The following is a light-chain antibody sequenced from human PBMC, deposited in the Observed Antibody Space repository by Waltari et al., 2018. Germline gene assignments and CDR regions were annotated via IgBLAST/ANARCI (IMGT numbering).Light chain of an antibody. J-gene: IGKJ4*01. V-gene: IGKV3-20*01. CDR2: GAS. CDR3: QQYGSSPLT. CDR1: QRVSSSY. Sequence: EMVLTQSPGTLSLSPGERATPSCRASQRVSSSYLAWYQQNPGQAPRLLIYGASSRATGIPDRFSGSGSGTDFTLTISRLEPEYFAVYYCQQYGSSPLTFGGGTKVEIK.